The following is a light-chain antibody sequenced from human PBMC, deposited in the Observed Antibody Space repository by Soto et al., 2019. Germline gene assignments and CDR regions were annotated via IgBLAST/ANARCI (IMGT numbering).Light chain of an antibody. Sequence: VLTPPPSVSGAPGQMVTISCTGSSSNIGAGYDVHWYQQRPGTAPKLLIFGNINRPSGVPDRFSGSKSGTSASLAITGLQAEDEGDYYCQSYDSTLSARYVFGTGTKVTV. CDR3: QSYDSTLSARYV. J-gene: IGLJ1*01. CDR2: GNI. CDR1: SSNIGAGYD. V-gene: IGLV1-40*01.